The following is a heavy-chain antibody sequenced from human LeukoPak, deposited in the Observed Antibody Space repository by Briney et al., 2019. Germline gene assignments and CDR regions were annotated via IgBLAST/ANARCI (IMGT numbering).Heavy chain of an antibody. D-gene: IGHD2-21*02. CDR3: AKSDCGGDCHLLDY. CDR2: FGGSGGTI. J-gene: IGHJ4*02. CDR1: GFTFSTYA. Sequence: TGGSLRLSCAASGFTFSTYAMSWVRQAPGKGLEWVSHFGGSGGTIYYADSVRGRFTISRGNSKNTLYLQMNSLRAEDTAVYYCAKSDCGGDCHLLDYWGQGTLVTVSS. V-gene: IGHV3-23*01.